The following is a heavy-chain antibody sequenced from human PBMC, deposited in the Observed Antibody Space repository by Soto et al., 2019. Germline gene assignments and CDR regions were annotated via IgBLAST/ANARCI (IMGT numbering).Heavy chain of an antibody. CDR2: MNPNSGNT. J-gene: IGHJ6*03. D-gene: IGHD2-2*01. V-gene: IGHV1-8*01. Sequence: ASVKVSCKASGYTFTSYDINWVRQATGQGLEWMGWMNPNSGNTGYAQKFQGRVTMTRNTSISTAYMELSSLRSEDTAVYYCARRGLIVVVPAANLYYYYYYMDVWGKGTTVTVSS. CDR1: GYTFTSYD. CDR3: ARRGLIVVVPAANLYYYYYYMDV.